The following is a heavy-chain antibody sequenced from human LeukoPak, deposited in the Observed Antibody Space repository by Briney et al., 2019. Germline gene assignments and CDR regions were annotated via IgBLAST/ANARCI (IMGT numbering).Heavy chain of an antibody. Sequence: GGSLRLSCEASGLTFDIYSMSWVRQAPGKGLEWVADISNSGGITMYADSVKGRFTISRDNSKNTVYLQMNSLRAEDTAVYYCAKMEGQRLYDYCMDVWGRGTTVTVSS. CDR1: GLTFDIYS. D-gene: IGHD3-3*01. J-gene: IGHJ6*03. CDR2: ISNSGGIT. V-gene: IGHV3-23*01. CDR3: AKMEGQRLYDYCMDV.